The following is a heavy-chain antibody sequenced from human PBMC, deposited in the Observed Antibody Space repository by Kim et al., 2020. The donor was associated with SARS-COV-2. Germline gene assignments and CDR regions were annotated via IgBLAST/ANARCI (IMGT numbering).Heavy chain of an antibody. J-gene: IGHJ6*01. CDR1: GFTFSSCG. D-gene: IGHD3-10*01. CDR2: ISYDGSTK. V-gene: IGHV3-30*03. CDR3: AIDGLYYYGSGSSLIMDV. Sequence: GGSLRLSCAASGFTFSSCGMHWVRQAPGKGLEWVAVISYDGSTKYYADSVKGRFTISRDNSKNTLYLQMNSLRAEDTAVYYCAIDGLYYYGSGSSLIMDV.